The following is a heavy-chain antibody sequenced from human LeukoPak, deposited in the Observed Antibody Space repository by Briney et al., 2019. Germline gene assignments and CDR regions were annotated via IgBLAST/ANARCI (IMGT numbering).Heavy chain of an antibody. CDR2: ISSSGSTI. J-gene: IGHJ4*02. D-gene: IGHD6-13*01. CDR3: ARGGVLTAAGTDY. CDR1: GFTFSSYE. Sequence: GGSLRLSCAASGFTFSSYEMNWVRQAPGKGLEWVSHISSSGSTIYYADSVKGRFTISRDNAKNSLHLQMNSLRAEDTAVYYCARGGVLTAAGTDYWGQGTLVTVSS. V-gene: IGHV3-48*03.